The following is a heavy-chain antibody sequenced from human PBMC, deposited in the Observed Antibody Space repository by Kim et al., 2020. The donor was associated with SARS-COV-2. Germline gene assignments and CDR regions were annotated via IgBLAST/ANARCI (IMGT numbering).Heavy chain of an antibody. V-gene: IGHV4-59*01. CDR3: ARFQHDFWSGFYRFDYYYGMDV. J-gene: IGHJ6*02. CDR2: IYYSGST. D-gene: IGHD3-3*01. CDR1: GGSISSYY. Sequence: SETLSLTCTVSGGSISSYYWSWIRQPPGKGLEWIGYIYYSGSTNYNTSLKSRVTISVDTSKNQFSLKLSSVTAADTAVYYCARFQHDFWSGFYRFDYYYGMDVWGPGTTVTVSS.